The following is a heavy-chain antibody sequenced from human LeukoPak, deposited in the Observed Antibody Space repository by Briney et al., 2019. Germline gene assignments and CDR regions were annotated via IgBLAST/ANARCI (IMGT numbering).Heavy chain of an antibody. CDR1: GGTFGSYA. D-gene: IGHD3-3*01. V-gene: IGHV1-69*13. J-gene: IGHJ6*02. Sequence: ASVKVSCKASGGTFGSYAISWVRQAPGQGLEWMGGIIPIFGTANYAQKFQGRVTITADESTSTAYMELSSLRSEDTAVYYCARAGFGVVIKGGPGYYYGMDVWGQGTTVTVSS. CDR2: IIPIFGTA. CDR3: ARAGFGVVIKGGPGYYYGMDV.